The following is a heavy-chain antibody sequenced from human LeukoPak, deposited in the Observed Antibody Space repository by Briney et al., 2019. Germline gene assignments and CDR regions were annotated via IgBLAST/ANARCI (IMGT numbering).Heavy chain of an antibody. V-gene: IGHV1-8*01. CDR2: MNPNSGNT. CDR3: AGGVVPAAILSLHYYYYMDV. J-gene: IGHJ6*03. CDR1: GYTFTSYD. Sequence: GASVKVSCKASGYTFTSYDINWVRQATGQGLEWMGWMNPNSGNTGYAQKFQGRVTMTRNTSISTAYMELSSLRSEDTAVYYCAGGVVPAAILSLHYYYYMDVWGKGTTVTVSS. D-gene: IGHD2-2*02.